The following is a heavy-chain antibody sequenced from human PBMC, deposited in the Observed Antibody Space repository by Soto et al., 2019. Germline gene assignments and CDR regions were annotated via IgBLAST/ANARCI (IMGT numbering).Heavy chain of an antibody. CDR3: ASGKSGSYDF. D-gene: IGHD1-26*01. CDR1: DFTFSSYA. V-gene: IGHV3-21*01. J-gene: IGHJ4*02. Sequence: EVQLVESGGGLVKPGGSLRLSCAASDFTFSSYALNWVRQAPGKGLEWVSSISGGGTYIYYADSVKGRFTISRDNAKNSLYLQMNSLRADDTAVYYCASGKSGSYDFWGQGTLVTVSS. CDR2: ISGGGTYI.